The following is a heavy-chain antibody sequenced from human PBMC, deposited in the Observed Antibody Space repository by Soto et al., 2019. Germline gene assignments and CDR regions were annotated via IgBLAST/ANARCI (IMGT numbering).Heavy chain of an antibody. CDR1: GGSFSGFY. CDR2: INHSGTI. Sequence: PSETLSLTCAVSGGSFSGFYWTWIRQHPGEGLEWIGEINHSGTISFNPSLRSRLTISLHSSEKHFSLKLTSLTAADAAGYYCERADRTLVTSYGLDVWGQGTTVTVSS. CDR3: ERADRTLVTSYGLDV. V-gene: IGHV4-34*01. J-gene: IGHJ6*02. D-gene: IGHD2-21*02.